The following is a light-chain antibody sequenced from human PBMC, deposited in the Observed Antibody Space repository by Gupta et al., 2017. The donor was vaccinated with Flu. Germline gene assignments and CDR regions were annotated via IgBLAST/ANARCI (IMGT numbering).Light chain of an antibody. CDR1: ALQKKY. V-gene: IGLV3-10*01. J-gene: IGLJ3*02. CDR2: EDT. Sequence: SYELTQPPSVSVSPGQTARITCSGDALQKKYVYWYQQKSGKAPVLFIYEDTKRPSGIPARFSGSSSGTMASLTISEAQVEDEADYYCFSTDSSGNHRVFGGGTKLTVL. CDR3: FSTDSSGNHRV.